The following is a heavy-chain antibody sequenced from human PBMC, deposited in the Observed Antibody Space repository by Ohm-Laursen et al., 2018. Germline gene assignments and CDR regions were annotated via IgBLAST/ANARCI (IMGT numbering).Heavy chain of an antibody. V-gene: IGHV3-7*01. CDR1: GFTFSTYA. D-gene: IGHD2-15*01. CDR2: IKQDGSEK. J-gene: IGHJ4*02. CDR3: AKGVVDCSGGTCYIDY. Sequence: SLRLSCTAPGFTFSTYAMIWVRRAPGKGLEWVANIKQDGSEKNYVDSVKGRFTITRDDAKNSLYLQMNSLRAEDTAVYYCAKGVVDCSGGTCYIDYWGQGTLVTVSS.